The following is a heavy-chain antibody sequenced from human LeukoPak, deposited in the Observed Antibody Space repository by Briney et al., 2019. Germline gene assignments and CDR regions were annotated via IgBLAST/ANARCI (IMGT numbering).Heavy chain of an antibody. CDR3: ARDPSVVIPAYYGMDV. J-gene: IGHJ6*02. Sequence: SGTLSLTCAVSGGSISSSNRWSWVRQPPGKGLEWIGEIYHSGSTNYNPSLKSRVTISVDKSKNQFSLKLSSVTAADTAVYYCARDPSVVIPAYYGMDVWGQGTTVTVSS. CDR2: IYHSGST. V-gene: IGHV4-4*02. D-gene: IGHD3-22*01. CDR1: GGSISSSNR.